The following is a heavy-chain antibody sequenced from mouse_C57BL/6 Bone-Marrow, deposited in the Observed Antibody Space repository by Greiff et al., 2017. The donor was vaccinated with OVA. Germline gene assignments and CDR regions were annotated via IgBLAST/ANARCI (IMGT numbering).Heavy chain of an antibody. D-gene: IGHD1-1*01. CDR1: GYAFTNYL. CDR3: ARHFYYYGSSYTWFAY. V-gene: IGHV1-54*01. Sequence: VQRVESGAELVRPGTSVKVSCKASGYAFTNYLIEWVKQRPGQGLEWIGVINPGSGGTNYNEKFKGKATLTADKSSSTAYMQLSSLTSEDSAVYFCARHFYYYGSSYTWFAYWGQGTLVTVSA. J-gene: IGHJ3*01. CDR2: INPGSGGT.